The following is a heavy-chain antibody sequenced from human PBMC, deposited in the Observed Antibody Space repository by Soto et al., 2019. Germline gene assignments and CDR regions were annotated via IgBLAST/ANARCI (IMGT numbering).Heavy chain of an antibody. Sequence: GGSLRLSCAASGFTFSSYGMHWVRQAPGKGLEWVAVIWYEGSNKYNADSVKGQYTNSRDNSKNTLYLQMNSLRAEDTAVYYCARVGRYCSGGSCYPSGYFDYWGQGT. D-gene: IGHD2-15*01. CDR2: IWYEGSNK. CDR3: ARVGRYCSGGSCYPSGYFDY. V-gene: IGHV3-33*01. CDR1: GFTFSSYG. J-gene: IGHJ4*02.